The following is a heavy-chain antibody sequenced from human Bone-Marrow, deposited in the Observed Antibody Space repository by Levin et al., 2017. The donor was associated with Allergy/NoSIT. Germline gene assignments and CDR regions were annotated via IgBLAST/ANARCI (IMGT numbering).Heavy chain of an antibody. CDR2: IKQDGSEE. J-gene: IGHJ4*02. Sequence: GGSLRLSCAASGFIFSRYWMTWVRQAPGKGLEWVASIKQDGSEENYEDSVKGRFTISRDNAKNSLHLQMNSLRVEDTAVYYCARAGWDFVVVDGSGIDYWGQGTLVTVSS. CDR1: GFIFSRYW. CDR3: ARAGWDFVVVDGSGIDY. D-gene: IGHD2-15*01. V-gene: IGHV3-7*04.